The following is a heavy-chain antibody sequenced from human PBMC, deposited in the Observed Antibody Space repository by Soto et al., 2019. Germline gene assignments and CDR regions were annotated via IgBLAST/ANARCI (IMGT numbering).Heavy chain of an antibody. V-gene: IGHV3-64*02. CDR1: GFTFSSYA. CDR3: ARGGIAVAEHYYYYGMDV. Sequence: HPGGSLRLSCAASGFTFSSYAMHWVRQAPGKGLEYVSAISSNGGSTYYADSVKGRFTISRDNSKNTLYLQMGSLRAEDMAVYYCARGGIAVAEHYYYYGMDVWGQGTTVTVS. J-gene: IGHJ6*02. D-gene: IGHD6-19*01. CDR2: ISSNGGST.